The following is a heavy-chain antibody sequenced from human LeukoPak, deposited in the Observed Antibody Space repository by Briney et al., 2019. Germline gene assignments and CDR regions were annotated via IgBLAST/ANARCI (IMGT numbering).Heavy chain of an antibody. D-gene: IGHD6-19*01. CDR2: IGTAGDT. J-gene: IGHJ5*02. CDR1: GFTFSSSA. Sequence: GGSLRLSCAASGFTFSSSAMSWVRQAPGKGLEWVSAIGTAGDTYYPGSVKGRFTISRENAKNSLYLQMNNLRAEDTAVYYCARGYSSGWYPWGQGTLVTVSS. V-gene: IGHV3-13*01. CDR3: ARGYSSGWYP.